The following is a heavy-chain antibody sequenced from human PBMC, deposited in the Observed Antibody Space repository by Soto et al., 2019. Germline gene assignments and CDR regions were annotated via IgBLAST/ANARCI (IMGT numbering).Heavy chain of an antibody. D-gene: IGHD3-22*01. CDR1: GFTFSNYG. J-gene: IGHJ3*02. CDR2: ISYDRSNK. Sequence: GGSLRLSCAASGFTFSNYGMHWVRQAPGKGLEWVAVISYDRSNKYYADSVKGRFTVSRDNSKNTLYLQMNSLRAEDTAVYYCAKVGDNYYDSSGYYYARGAFDIWGQGTMVTVS. CDR3: AKVGDNYYDSSGYYYARGAFDI. V-gene: IGHV3-30*18.